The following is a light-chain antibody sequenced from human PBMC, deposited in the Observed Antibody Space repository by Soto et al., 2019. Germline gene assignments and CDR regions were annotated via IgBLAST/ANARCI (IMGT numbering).Light chain of an antibody. V-gene: IGKV3-20*01. Sequence: EIVLTQSPGTLSLSPGERATLSCRASQSVSSSYLAWYQQKPGQAPRLLIYGASSRATGIPDRFSGSGSGTDITLTISRLEPEDIAVYCCQQTSTFGPGTKVDIK. CDR1: QSVSSSY. CDR3: QQTST. J-gene: IGKJ3*01. CDR2: GAS.